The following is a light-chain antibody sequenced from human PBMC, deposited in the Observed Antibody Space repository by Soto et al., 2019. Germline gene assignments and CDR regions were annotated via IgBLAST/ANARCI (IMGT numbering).Light chain of an antibody. V-gene: IGLV1-44*01. CDR1: RSSIGSNT. CDR3: AAWDASLGGFYV. Sequence: QSVLTQPPSASGTPGQRVTISCSGSRSSIGSNTVNWYQHLPGTAPKLLIYSNNHRPSGVPDRFSASKTGASASLAISGPQSEDEGYYYCAAWDASLGGFYVFGTGTKVTVL. CDR2: SNN. J-gene: IGLJ1*01.